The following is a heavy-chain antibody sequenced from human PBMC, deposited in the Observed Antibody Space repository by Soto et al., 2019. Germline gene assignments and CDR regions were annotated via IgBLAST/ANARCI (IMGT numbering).Heavy chain of an antibody. CDR3: AKGSSGGLINYYYYYGMDV. Sequence: GASVKVSCKASGGTFSSYAISWVRQAPGQGLEWMGGIIPIFGTANYAQKFQGRVTITADESTSTAYMELSSLRSEDTAVYYCAKGSSGGLINYYYYYGMDVWGQGTTVTVSS. CDR1: GGTFSSYA. V-gene: IGHV1-69*13. J-gene: IGHJ6*02. D-gene: IGHD6-19*01. CDR2: IIPIFGTA.